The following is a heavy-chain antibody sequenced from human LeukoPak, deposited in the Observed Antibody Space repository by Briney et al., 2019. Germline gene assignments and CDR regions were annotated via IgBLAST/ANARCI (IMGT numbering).Heavy chain of an antibody. CDR2: VNQDGGAK. J-gene: IGHJ4*02. CDR1: GFTFSSHW. V-gene: IGHV3-7*01. Sequence: GGSLRLSCVTSGFTFSSHWMFWVRQAPGKGLEWVADVNQDGGAKFYVDSVKGRFTISRDNAKNSLYLQMTSLRVEDTAVYFCASKGGYDHHWGQGTLVTVSS. D-gene: IGHD5-12*01. CDR3: ASKGGYDHH.